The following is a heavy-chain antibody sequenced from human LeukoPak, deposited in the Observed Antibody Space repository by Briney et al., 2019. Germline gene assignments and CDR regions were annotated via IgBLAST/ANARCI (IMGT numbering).Heavy chain of an antibody. D-gene: IGHD2-2*01. Sequence: PSETLSLTCTVSGGSISSGGYYWNWIRQPPGKGLEWIGYIYYSGSTNYNPSLKSRVTISVDTSKNQFSLKLSSVTAADTAVYYCARQYCSSTSCYRRALLNWFDPWGQGTLVTVSS. J-gene: IGHJ5*02. CDR2: IYYSGST. V-gene: IGHV4-61*08. CDR3: ARQYCSSTSCYRRALLNWFDP. CDR1: GGSISSGGYY.